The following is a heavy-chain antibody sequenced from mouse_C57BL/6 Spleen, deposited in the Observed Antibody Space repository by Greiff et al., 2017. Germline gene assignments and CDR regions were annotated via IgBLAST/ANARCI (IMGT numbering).Heavy chain of an antibody. D-gene: IGHD3-1*01. Sequence: EVKVVESGPGLVKPSQSLSLTCTVTGYSITSVYAWHWIRHFPGNKLEWMGYISYDGSTKYDPYLKGRTSITHDTSNNHSFLKLQSVTTEDTAAYCCAKGGYINFFDYRGQGNTRPVSS. J-gene: IGHJ2*01. V-gene: IGHV3-1*01. CDR3: AKGGYINFFDY. CDR2: ISYDGST. CDR1: GYSITSVYA.